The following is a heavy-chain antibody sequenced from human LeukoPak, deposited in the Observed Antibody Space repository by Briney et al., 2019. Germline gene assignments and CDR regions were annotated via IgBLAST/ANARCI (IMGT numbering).Heavy chain of an antibody. V-gene: IGHV3-30-3*01. CDR2: ISYDGSNK. CDR1: GFTFSSHA. Sequence: GGSLRLSCAASGFTFSSHAMHWVRQAPGKGLEWVAVISYDGSNKYYADSVKGRFTISRDNSKNTLYLQMNSLRAEDTAVYYCARDCGGDCYYDYWGQGTLVTVSS. D-gene: IGHD2-21*02. J-gene: IGHJ4*02. CDR3: ARDCGGDCYYDY.